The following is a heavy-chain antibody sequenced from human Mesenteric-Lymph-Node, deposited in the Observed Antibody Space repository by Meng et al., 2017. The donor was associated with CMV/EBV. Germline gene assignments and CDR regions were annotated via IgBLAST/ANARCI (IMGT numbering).Heavy chain of an antibody. D-gene: IGHD2-2*01. CDR1: NSYY. Sequence: NSYYWGWIRQPPGKGLEWIGTIYYSKKTSYNPSLKSRVTISVDTSKNQFSLKLSSVTAADTAVYYCARMKRGYCSSTSCRYWYFDLWGRGTLVTVSS. V-gene: IGHV4-39*07. CDR3: ARMKRGYCSSTSCRYWYFDL. CDR2: IYYSKKT. J-gene: IGHJ2*01.